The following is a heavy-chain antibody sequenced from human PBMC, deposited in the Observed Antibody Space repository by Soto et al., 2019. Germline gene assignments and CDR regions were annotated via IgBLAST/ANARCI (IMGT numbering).Heavy chain of an antibody. CDR2: IKKDGSEK. J-gene: IGHJ4*02. V-gene: IGHV3-7*01. Sequence: GSLILSCAASGFNFSNYWLSWVRQAPGKGLEWVGHIKKDGSEKYYVGSVVGRFTISRDNAENSLYLQMNSLRAEDTAVYYCAGVYLAPPFTSRDCWGQGNLGTV. D-gene: IGHD2-8*01. CDR3: AGVYLAPPFTSRDC. CDR1: GFNFSNYW.